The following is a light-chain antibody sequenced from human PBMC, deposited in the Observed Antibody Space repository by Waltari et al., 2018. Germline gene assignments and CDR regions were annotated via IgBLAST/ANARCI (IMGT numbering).Light chain of an antibody. Sequence: VMTQSPLSLPVTPGEPASISCRSSQSLLHSNGYNYLDWYLQKPGQSPQLLIYLGSNRASGVPDRFSGSGSGTDFTLKISRVEAEDVGVYYCMQALQTPPTFGQGTKVEIK. CDR1: QSLLHSNGYNY. V-gene: IGKV2-28*01. CDR3: MQALQTPPT. J-gene: IGKJ1*01. CDR2: LGS.